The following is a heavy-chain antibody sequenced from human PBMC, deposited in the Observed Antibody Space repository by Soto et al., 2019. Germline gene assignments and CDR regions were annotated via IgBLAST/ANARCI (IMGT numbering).Heavy chain of an antibody. V-gene: IGHV4-61*05. J-gene: IGHJ5*01. Sequence: KPSETLSLTCSVSAAYLGSSYYFWDWIRQPPGKGRDSIGSIASSGAYNPKAALKSRVSTSLDIVTKQFSRTLTAGTAADTATYYCASSTFFPVCRGYYFQDLDSWGQGTLVTVSS. CDR2: IASSGAY. CDR3: ASSTFFPVCRGYYFQDLDS. CDR1: AAYLGSSYYF. D-gene: IGHD3-22*01.